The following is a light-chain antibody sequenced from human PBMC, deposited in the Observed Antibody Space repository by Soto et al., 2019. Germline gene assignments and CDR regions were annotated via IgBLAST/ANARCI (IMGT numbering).Light chain of an antibody. V-gene: IGKV1-6*01. CDR2: AAS. Sequence: AIQLTQSPSSLSASVGDRVTITCRASQAIRSALGWYQQRPGKVPKLLIYAASTLQRGVPSRFSGSGFGTDFTLTISSLQPEDFATYYCQRTYNAPFTFGPGTKVSIK. CDR3: QRTYNAPFT. CDR1: QAIRSA. J-gene: IGKJ3*01.